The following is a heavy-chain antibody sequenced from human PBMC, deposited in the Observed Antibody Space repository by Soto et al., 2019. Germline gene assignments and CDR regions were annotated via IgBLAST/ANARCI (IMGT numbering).Heavy chain of an antibody. D-gene: IGHD2-15*01. V-gene: IGHV5-51*01. CDR1: GYSFTSYW. J-gene: IGHJ6*02. Sequence: LGESLKISCKGSGYSFTSYWIGWVRQMPGKGLEWMGIIYPGDSDTRYSPSFQGQVTISADKSISTAYLQWSSLKASDTAMYYCARLLGYCSGGSCDSYGMDVWGQGTTVAASS. CDR2: IYPGDSDT. CDR3: ARLLGYCSGGSCDSYGMDV.